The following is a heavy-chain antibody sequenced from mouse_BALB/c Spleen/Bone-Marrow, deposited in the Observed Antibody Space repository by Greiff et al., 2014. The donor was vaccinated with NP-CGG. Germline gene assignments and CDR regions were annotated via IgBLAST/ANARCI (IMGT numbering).Heavy chain of an antibody. CDR1: GFSLTSYG. V-gene: IGHV2-9*02. CDR3: AIYYDYDYAMDY. CDR2: IWAGGST. J-gene: IGHJ4*01. D-gene: IGHD2-4*01. Sequence: VNVVESGPGLVAPSQRLSITCTVSGFSLTSYGVHWVRQPPGKGLEWLGVIWAGGSTNYNSALMSRLSISKDNSKSQVFLKMNSLQTDDTAMYYCAIYYDYDYAMDYWGQGTSVTVSS.